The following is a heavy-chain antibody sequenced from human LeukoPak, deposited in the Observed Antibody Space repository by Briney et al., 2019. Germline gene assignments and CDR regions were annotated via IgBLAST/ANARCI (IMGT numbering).Heavy chain of an antibody. V-gene: IGHV4-59*08. Sequence: PSETLSLTCSVSGGSISGYYWSCIRQPPGRGLEWIGYLYYSGNMKYNPSLKSRVSMSVDTSNNQFSLQLRSVTAADTAVYYCARRSRTYCGGDCYAFDYWGQGTLLTVSS. CDR3: ARRSRTYCGGDCYAFDY. D-gene: IGHD2-21*02. CDR1: GGSISGYY. CDR2: LYYSGNM. J-gene: IGHJ4*02.